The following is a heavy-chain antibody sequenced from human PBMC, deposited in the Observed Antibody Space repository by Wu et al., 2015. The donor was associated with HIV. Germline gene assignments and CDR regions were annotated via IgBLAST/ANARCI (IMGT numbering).Heavy chain of an antibody. D-gene: IGHD3-10*01. J-gene: IGHJ6*02. CDR2: TIPVFGTI. CDR1: GGTFNNHA. V-gene: IGHV1-69*01. CDR3: ARDSSWTHYYGSGSSSGSYYYYGMDV. Sequence: QVQLVQSGAEVKKPGSSVKVSCKASGGTFNNHAVSWVRQAPGQGLEWMAGTIPVFGTINYAQKFQGRVAITADESTDTAYMELSSLRYEDTAVYYCARDSSWTHYYGSGSSSGSYYYYGMDVWGQGP.